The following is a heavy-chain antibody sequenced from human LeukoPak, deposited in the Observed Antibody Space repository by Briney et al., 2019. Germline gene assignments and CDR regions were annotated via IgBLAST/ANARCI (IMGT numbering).Heavy chain of an antibody. CDR2: INHSGST. J-gene: IGHJ4*02. Sequence: SETLSLTCAVYGGSFSGYYWIWIRQPPGKGLEWIGEINHSGSTNYNPSLKSRVTISVDTSKNQFSLKLSSVTAADTAVYYCASRYDFWSGYYWGRGTLVTVSS. CDR3: ASRYDFWSGYY. CDR1: GGSFSGYY. D-gene: IGHD3-3*01. V-gene: IGHV4-34*01.